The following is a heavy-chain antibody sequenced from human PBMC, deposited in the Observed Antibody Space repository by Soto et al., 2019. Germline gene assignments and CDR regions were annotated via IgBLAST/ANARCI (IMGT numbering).Heavy chain of an antibody. V-gene: IGHV1-69*06. CDR1: GGTFSSYA. CDR2: IIPIFGTA. Sequence: GASVKVSCKASGGTFSSYAISWVRQAPGQGLEWMGGIIPIFGTANYAQKFQGRVTITADKSTSTAYMELSSLRSEDTAVYYCARDLSSVVVVPAAIAEHTNWFDPWGQGTRGTAPQ. D-gene: IGHD2-2*01. J-gene: IGHJ5*02. CDR3: ARDLSSVVVVPAAIAEHTNWFDP.